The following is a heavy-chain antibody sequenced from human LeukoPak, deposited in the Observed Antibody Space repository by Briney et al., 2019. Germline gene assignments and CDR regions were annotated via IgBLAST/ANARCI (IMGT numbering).Heavy chain of an antibody. D-gene: IGHD3-10*02. V-gene: IGHV3-48*03. CDR1: GFTFNIYW. J-gene: IGHJ6*04. CDR3: AELGITMIGGV. Sequence: GGSLRLSCAASGFTFNIYWMNWVRQSPGKGLEWVSYISSSGSTIYYADSVKGRFTISRDNAKNSLYLQMNSLRAEDTAVYYCAELGITMIGGVWGKGTTVTISS. CDR2: ISSSGSTI.